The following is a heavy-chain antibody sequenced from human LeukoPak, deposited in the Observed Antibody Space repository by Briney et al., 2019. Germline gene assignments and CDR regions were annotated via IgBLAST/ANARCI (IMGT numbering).Heavy chain of an antibody. Sequence: ASVKVSCKASGGTFSSYAISWVRQAPGQGLEWMGRIIPILGIANYARKFQGRVTITADKSTSTAYMELSSLRSEDTAVYYCAREDCSSTSCYNYYGMDVWGQGTTVTVSS. J-gene: IGHJ6*02. CDR2: IIPILGIA. V-gene: IGHV1-69*04. CDR1: GGTFSSYA. D-gene: IGHD2-2*01. CDR3: AREDCSSTSCYNYYGMDV.